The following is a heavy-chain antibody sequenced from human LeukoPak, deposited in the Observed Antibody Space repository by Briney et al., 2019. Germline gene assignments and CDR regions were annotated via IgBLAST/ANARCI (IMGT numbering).Heavy chain of an antibody. CDR3: ARGESSGWYVVDY. V-gene: IGHV4-59*01. CDR2: IYYSGST. CDR1: GGSISSYY. Sequence: PSETLSLTCTVSGGSISSYYWSWIRQPPGKGLEWIGYIYYSGSTNYNPSLKSRVTISVDTSKNQFSLKLSSVTAADTAVYYCARGESSGWYVVDYWGQGTLVTVSS. D-gene: IGHD6-19*01. J-gene: IGHJ4*02.